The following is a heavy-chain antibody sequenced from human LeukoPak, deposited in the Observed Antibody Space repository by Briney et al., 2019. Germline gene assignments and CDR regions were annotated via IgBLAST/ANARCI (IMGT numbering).Heavy chain of an antibody. CDR2: IYYSGSA. CDR3: ARSIAARPNYFDY. J-gene: IGHJ4*02. D-gene: IGHD6-6*01. V-gene: IGHV4-59*01. Sequence: SETLSLTCTVSGGSISSYYWSWIRQPPGKGLEWIGYIYYSGSANYNPSLKSRVTISVDTSKNQLSLKLSSVTAADTAVYYCARSIAARPNYFDYWGQGTLVTVSS. CDR1: GGSISSYY.